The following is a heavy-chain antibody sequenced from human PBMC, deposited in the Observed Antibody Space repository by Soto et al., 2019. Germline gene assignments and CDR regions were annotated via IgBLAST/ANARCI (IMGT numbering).Heavy chain of an antibody. J-gene: IGHJ4*02. CDR1: GFTVSYNY. D-gene: IGHD2-15*01. CDR2: IYNGGST. CDR3: SRPEGLLLLPAGF. V-gene: IGHV3-53*01. Sequence: EVQLVECGGGLIQPGGSLRLSCAASGFTVSYNYMSWVRQAPGKGLEWVSLIYNGGSTYYADSVKGRFTISRDNSKNTLYLQMNSLRAEDTAVYYCSRPEGLLLLPAGFWGQGTLVTVSS.